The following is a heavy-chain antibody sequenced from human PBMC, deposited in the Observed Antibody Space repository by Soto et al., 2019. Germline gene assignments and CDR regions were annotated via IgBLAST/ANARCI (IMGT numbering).Heavy chain of an antibody. J-gene: IGHJ5*02. CDR1: GFTFSSYG. CDR3: AKDPHDYGDYVMYNWFDP. CDR2: ISYDGSNK. V-gene: IGHV3-30*18. Sequence: QVQLVESGGGVVQPGRSLRLSCAASGFTFSSYGMHWVRQAPGKGLEWVAVISYDGSNKYYADSVKGRFTISRDNSKNTLYLQMNSLRAEDTAVYYCAKDPHDYGDYVMYNWFDPWGQGTLVTVSS. D-gene: IGHD4-17*01.